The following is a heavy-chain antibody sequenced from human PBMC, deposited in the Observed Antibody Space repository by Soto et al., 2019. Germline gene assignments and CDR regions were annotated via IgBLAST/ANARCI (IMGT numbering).Heavy chain of an antibody. CDR3: ARDSFDDFWSGYYSLLDP. V-gene: IGHV3-21*01. D-gene: IGHD3-3*01. J-gene: IGHJ5*02. CDR1: GFTFSSYS. CDR2: ISSSSSYI. Sequence: GGSLRLSCAASGFTFSSYSMNWVRQAPGKGLEWVSSISSSSSYIYYADSVKGRFTISRDNAKNSLYLQMNSLRAEDTAVYYCARDSFDDFWSGYYSLLDPWGQGTLVTVSS.